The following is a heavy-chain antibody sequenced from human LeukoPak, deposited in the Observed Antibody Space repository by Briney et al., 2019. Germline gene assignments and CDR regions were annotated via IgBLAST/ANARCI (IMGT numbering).Heavy chain of an antibody. D-gene: IGHD4-17*01. Sequence: SETLSLTCAVSGYSISSGYYWGWIRQPPGKGLEWIGSIYHSGSTYYNPSLKSRVTISVDTSKNQFSLKLSSVTAADTAVYYCARQTTVTSLFDYWGQGTLVTVSS. CDR2: IYHSGST. V-gene: IGHV4-38-2*01. J-gene: IGHJ4*02. CDR3: ARQTTVTSLFDY. CDR1: GYSISSGYY.